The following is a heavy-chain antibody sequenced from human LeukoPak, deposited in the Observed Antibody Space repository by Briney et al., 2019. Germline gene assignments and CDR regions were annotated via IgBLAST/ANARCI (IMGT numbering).Heavy chain of an antibody. CDR2: ISGSGGST. D-gene: IGHD6-25*01. CDR3: AKFGSIAPGWDAFDI. J-gene: IGHJ3*02. Sequence: GGSLRLSCAASGFTFSSYAMSWVRQAPGKGLEWVSAISGSGGSTYYADSVKGRFTISRDNSKNTLYLQMNSLRAEDMAVYYCAKFGSIAPGWDAFDIWGQGTMVTVSS. CDR1: GFTFSSYA. V-gene: IGHV3-23*01.